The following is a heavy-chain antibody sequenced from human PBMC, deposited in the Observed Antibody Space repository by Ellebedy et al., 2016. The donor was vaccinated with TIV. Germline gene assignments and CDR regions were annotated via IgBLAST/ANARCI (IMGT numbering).Heavy chain of an antibody. CDR3: ARTHYDSSGSGAFDI. J-gene: IGHJ3*02. V-gene: IGHV2-70*01. CDR2: IDWDDDK. Sequence: SGPTLVXPTETLTLTCTVSGFSLSNARMGVSWIRQPPGKALEWLAHIDWDDDKYYSTSLKTRLTISKDTSKNQVVLTMTNMDPVDTATYYCARTHYDSSGSGAFDIWGQGTMVTVSS. CDR1: GFSLSNARMG. D-gene: IGHD3-22*01.